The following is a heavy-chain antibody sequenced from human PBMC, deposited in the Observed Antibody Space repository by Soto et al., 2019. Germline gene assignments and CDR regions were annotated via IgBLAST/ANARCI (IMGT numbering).Heavy chain of an antibody. D-gene: IGHD2-15*01. Sequence: ASVKVSCKASGYTFTSYGISWVRQAPGQGLEWMGWISAYNGNTNYAQKLQGRVAMTTDTSTSTAYMELRSLRSDDTAVYYCAREESGCSGGSCFYYYYGMDVWGQGTTVTVSS. CDR2: ISAYNGNT. J-gene: IGHJ6*02. CDR3: AREESGCSGGSCFYYYYGMDV. CDR1: GYTFTSYG. V-gene: IGHV1-18*01.